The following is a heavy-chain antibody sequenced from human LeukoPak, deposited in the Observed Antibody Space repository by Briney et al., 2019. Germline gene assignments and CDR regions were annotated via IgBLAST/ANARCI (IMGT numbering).Heavy chain of an antibody. V-gene: IGHV3-23*01. Sequence: PGGSLRLSCAASGFTFRSYAISWVRQAPGKGLEWVSGISGSGDSTYYADSVKGRFSISRDNSKNTLWLQMNSLKDEDTAVYYCAKDPRAGSGWGSFDYWGQGTLVTVSS. CDR3: AKDPRAGSGWGSFDY. J-gene: IGHJ4*02. CDR2: ISGSGDST. CDR1: GFTFRSYA. D-gene: IGHD6-19*01.